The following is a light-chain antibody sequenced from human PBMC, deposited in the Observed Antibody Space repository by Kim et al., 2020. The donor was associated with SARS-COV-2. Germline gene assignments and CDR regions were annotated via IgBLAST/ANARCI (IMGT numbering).Light chain of an antibody. CDR1: QSISIW. CDR2: DAS. CDR3: QEYKSNTWT. J-gene: IGKJ1*01. Sequence: DIQMTQPPSTLSASVGDRVTITCRASQSISIWLAWYQQKPGKAPNLLIYDASNLESGVPSRFSGSGSGTEFTLTISSLQPDDFATYYCQEYKSNTWTFGQGTKVDIK. V-gene: IGKV1-5*01.